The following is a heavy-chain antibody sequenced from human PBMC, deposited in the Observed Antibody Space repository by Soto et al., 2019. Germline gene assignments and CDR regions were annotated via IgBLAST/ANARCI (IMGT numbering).Heavy chain of an antibody. CDR2: ITISSSTI. D-gene: IGHD2-21*02. J-gene: IGHJ4*02. CDR3: ARGRVGTAYFDY. V-gene: IGHV3-48*02. CDR1: GFAFTSHS. Sequence: GWSLRLSCAASGFAFTSHSMNWVRQAPGKGLDWVSYITISSSTIYYADSVKGRFTISRDNAKNSLYLQMNSLRDEDTAVYFCARGRVGTAYFDYLGQGPLVTVSS.